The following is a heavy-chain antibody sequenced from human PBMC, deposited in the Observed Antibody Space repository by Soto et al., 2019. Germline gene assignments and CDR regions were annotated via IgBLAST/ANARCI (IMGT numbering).Heavy chain of an antibody. CDR2: IYYSGST. J-gene: IGHJ6*02. CDR1: GGSISSGGYY. Sequence: LSLTCTVSGGSISSGGYYWSWIRQHPGKGLEWIGYIYYSGSTYYNPSLKSRVTISVDTSKNQFSLKLSSVTAADTAVYYCASLLTDYYYYYGMDVWGQGTTVTV. CDR3: ASLLTDYYYYYGMDV. D-gene: IGHD3-9*01. V-gene: IGHV4-31*03.